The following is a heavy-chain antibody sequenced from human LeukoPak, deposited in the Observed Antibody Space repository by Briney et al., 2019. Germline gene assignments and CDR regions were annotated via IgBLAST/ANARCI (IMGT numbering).Heavy chain of an antibody. D-gene: IGHD3-9*01. J-gene: IGHJ4*02. V-gene: IGHV3-53*01. CDR3: ATELRYVGGYFDY. Sequence: PGGSLRLSCAASGFTVRSKYMSWVRQAPGKGPEWVSVILTGDNTYYSDSVRGRFTISRDHSRNTRYLQMNNLRAEDTAVYYCATELRYVGGYFDYWGQGTLVTVSS. CDR1: GFTVRSKY. CDR2: ILTGDNT.